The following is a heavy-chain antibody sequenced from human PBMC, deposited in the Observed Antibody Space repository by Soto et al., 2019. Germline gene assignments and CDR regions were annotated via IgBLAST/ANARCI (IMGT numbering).Heavy chain of an antibody. J-gene: IGHJ6*02. CDR1: GFTFSSYA. V-gene: IGHV3-30-3*01. CDR3: VRDKYGVTSAYGMDV. Sequence: QVQLVEAGGGVVQPGRSLRLSCAASGFTFSSYAMHWVRQAPGKGLEWVAVISYDGNNKYYADSVKGRFTMSRDNSKNTLYLEMNTLRAEETAVYYCVRDKYGVTSAYGMDVVGQGTTVTVSS. D-gene: IGHD2-21*02. CDR2: ISYDGNNK.